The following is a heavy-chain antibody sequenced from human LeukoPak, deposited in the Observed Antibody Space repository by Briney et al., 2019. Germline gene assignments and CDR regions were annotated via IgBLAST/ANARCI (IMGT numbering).Heavy chain of an antibody. CDR3: ARRSYDFWSGYYPFDY. CDR1: GYSFTSYW. D-gene: IGHD3-3*01. J-gene: IGHJ4*02. CDR2: IYPGDSDT. V-gene: IGHV5-51*01. Sequence: GESLKVSCKGSGYSFTSYWIGWVRQMPGKGLGWMGIIYPGDSDTRYSSFFQGQVTISADKSISTAYLQWSSLKASDTAMYYCARRSYDFWSGYYPFDYWGQGTLVIVSS.